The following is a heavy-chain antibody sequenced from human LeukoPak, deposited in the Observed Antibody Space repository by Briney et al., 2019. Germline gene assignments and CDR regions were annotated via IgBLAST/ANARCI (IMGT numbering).Heavy chain of an antibody. J-gene: IGHJ5*02. Sequence: PGGSLRLSCAASGFTFDDYGMSWVRQAPGKGLEWVSGINWNGGSTGYADSVKGRFTISRDNAKNSLYLQMNSLRAEDTAVYYCAKMVLVEPAAMPFNWFDPWGQGTLVTVSS. CDR1: GFTFDDYG. V-gene: IGHV3-20*04. CDR3: AKMVLVEPAAMPFNWFDP. D-gene: IGHD2-2*01. CDR2: INWNGGST.